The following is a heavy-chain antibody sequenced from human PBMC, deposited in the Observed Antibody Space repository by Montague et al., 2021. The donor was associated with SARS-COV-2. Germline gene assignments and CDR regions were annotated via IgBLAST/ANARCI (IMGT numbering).Heavy chain of an antibody. CDR2: INHGGST. Sequence: SETLSLTCAVHGTSFSGYYWNWIRQPPGKGLECIGEINHGGSTKYSPSLKSRLTISADTSKNQFSLKLTSVAAADTAVYYCARLRDGVVPSPILGVVPYYSYYYMDVWGRGTTVTVSS. J-gene: IGHJ6*03. V-gene: IGHV4-34*01. CDR3: ARLRDGVVPSPILGVVPYYSYYYMDV. D-gene: IGHD3-10*01. CDR1: GTSFSGYY.